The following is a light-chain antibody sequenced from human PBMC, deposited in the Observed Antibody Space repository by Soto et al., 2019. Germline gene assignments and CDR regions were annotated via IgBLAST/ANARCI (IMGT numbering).Light chain of an antibody. J-gene: IGLJ1*01. V-gene: IGLV1-47*01. CDR1: SSNIGSNY. Sequence: QSVLTQPPSASGTPGQRVTISCSGSSSNIGSNYVYWYQQLPGTAPKLLIYRNNHRPSGVPVRFSGSKSGTSASLAISGLRSEDEADYYCSAWDDSLSGRYVFGTGTKVTVL. CDR2: RNN. CDR3: SAWDDSLSGRYV.